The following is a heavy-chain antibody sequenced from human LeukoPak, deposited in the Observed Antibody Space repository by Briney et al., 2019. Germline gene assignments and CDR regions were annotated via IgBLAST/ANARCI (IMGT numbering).Heavy chain of an antibody. D-gene: IGHD5-18*01. Sequence: SQTLSLTCTVSGGSISSGDYYWSWIRQPPGKGLEWIGYIYYSGSTYYNPSLKSRVTISVDTSKNQFSLKLSSATAADTAVYYCARVAQLWLLDYWGQGTLVTVSS. CDR3: ARVAQLWLLDY. J-gene: IGHJ4*02. V-gene: IGHV4-30-4*01. CDR1: GGSISSGDYY. CDR2: IYYSGST.